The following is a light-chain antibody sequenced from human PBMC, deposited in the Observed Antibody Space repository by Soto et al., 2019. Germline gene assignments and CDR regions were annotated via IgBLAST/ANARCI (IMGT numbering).Light chain of an antibody. CDR3: QHYNSYGT. Sequence: DIQLTRSPSTRPASVGGRVTITFRARQSSDRWLAWYQQRPGKAPKLLIYHASSVETGVPSRFSVSGSGTEFTLTISSLQPDDFATDYCQHYNSYGTFGQGTKVDIK. CDR2: HAS. CDR1: QSSDRW. J-gene: IGKJ1*01. V-gene: IGKV1-5*01.